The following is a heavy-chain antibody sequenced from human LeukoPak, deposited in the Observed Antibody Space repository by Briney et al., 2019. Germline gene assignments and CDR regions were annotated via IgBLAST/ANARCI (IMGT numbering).Heavy chain of an antibody. J-gene: IGHJ4*02. CDR3: ARVNDFWSGYSDY. Sequence: GGSLRLSCAASGFTFSSYAVSWVRQAPGKGLEWVAVISYDGSNKYYADSVKGRFTISRDNSKNTLYLQMNSLRAEDTAVYYCARVNDFWSGYSDYWGQGTLVTVSS. CDR2: ISYDGSNK. V-gene: IGHV3-30*01. D-gene: IGHD3-3*01. CDR1: GFTFSSYA.